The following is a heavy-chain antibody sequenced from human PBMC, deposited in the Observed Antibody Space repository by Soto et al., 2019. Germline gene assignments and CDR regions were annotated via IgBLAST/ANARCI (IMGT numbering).Heavy chain of an antibody. J-gene: IGHJ5*02. CDR3: ARSPNENWFDP. CDR1: GGSVSSGSYY. D-gene: IGHD1-1*01. V-gene: IGHV4-31*03. Sequence: SETLSLTCTVSGGSVSSGSYYWSWIRQHPGKGLEWIGYIYYSGSTYYNPSLKSRVTISIDTSKNQFSLKLSSVTAADTAVYYCARSPNENWFDPWGQATLVTVSS. CDR2: IYYSGST.